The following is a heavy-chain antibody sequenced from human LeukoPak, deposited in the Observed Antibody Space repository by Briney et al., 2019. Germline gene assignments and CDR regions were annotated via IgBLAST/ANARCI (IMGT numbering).Heavy chain of an antibody. J-gene: IGHJ6*03. Sequence: AGGSLRLSCAASGFTFSSYGMSWVRQALGKGLEWVSAINTSGGSTYYADSVKGRFTISRDNSKNTLYLQMNSLRAEDTAIYYCAKNGDRGAYCSGGSCYPYFYYYMDVWGKGTTVTISS. CDR3: AKNGDRGAYCSGGSCYPYFYYYMDV. CDR1: GFTFSSYG. D-gene: IGHD2-15*01. CDR2: INTSGGST. V-gene: IGHV3-23*01.